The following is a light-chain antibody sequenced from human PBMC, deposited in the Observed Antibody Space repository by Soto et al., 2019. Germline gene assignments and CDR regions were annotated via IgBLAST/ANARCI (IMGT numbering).Light chain of an antibody. Sequence: DIQMTQSPSSLSASVGDRVTITCRASQSISSYLNWYQQKPGKAPKLLIYAASSLQSGVPSRFSGSGSGTDFPLTISRLQPEDFATYYCQQSYSTPTFGQGTKVEIK. V-gene: IGKV1-39*01. CDR1: QSISSY. J-gene: IGKJ1*01. CDR2: AAS. CDR3: QQSYSTPT.